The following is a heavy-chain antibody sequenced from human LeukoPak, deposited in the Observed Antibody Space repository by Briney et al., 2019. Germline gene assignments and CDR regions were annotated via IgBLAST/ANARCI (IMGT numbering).Heavy chain of an antibody. J-gene: IGHJ4*02. Sequence: GGSLRLSCAPSGFTFSDYSTNWARRAPGKAPGWVSSISTGGTNIFYAASVKSRFHISRDNGKHSMDLQMNSLRAEDTAVHYWARSGRGGYDYFDYWGQGILVTVSS. D-gene: IGHD5-12*01. CDR3: ARSGRGGYDYFDY. CDR1: GFTFSDYS. V-gene: IGHV3-21*01. CDR2: ISTGGTNI.